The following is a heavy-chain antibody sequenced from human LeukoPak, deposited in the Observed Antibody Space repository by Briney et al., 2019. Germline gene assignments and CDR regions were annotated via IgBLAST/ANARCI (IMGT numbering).Heavy chain of an antibody. CDR3: AKTTSGSSNPFDY. CDR2: FDPEDGET. Sequence: ASVKVSCKVSGYTLTELSMHWVRQAPGKGLEWMGGFDPEDGETIYAQKFQGRVTMTEDTSTDTAYMELSSLRVEDTAVYYCAKTTSGSSNPFDYWGQGTLVTVSS. D-gene: IGHD3-22*01. V-gene: IGHV1-24*01. CDR1: GYTLTELS. J-gene: IGHJ4*02.